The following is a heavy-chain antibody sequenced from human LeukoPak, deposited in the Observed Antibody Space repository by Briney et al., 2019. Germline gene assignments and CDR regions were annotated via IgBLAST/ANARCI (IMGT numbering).Heavy chain of an antibody. CDR1: GFTFTTYW. V-gene: IGHV3-30*01. D-gene: IGHD4-23*01. Sequence: LAGGSLRLSCAASGFTFTTYWMHWVRQAPGKGLEWAAVISYDGSDKYYADSVKGRFTISRDNPKNTLFLQMNSLRTEDTAVYYCARPHVTTAVGYWGQGTLVTVSS. CDR2: ISYDGSDK. CDR3: ARPHVTTAVGY. J-gene: IGHJ4*02.